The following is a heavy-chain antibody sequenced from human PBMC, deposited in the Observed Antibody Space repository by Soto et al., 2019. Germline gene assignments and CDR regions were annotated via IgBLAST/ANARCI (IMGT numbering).Heavy chain of an antibody. CDR1: GYTFTNSG. J-gene: IGHJ1*01. CDR3: ARDLGYSGYDVQD. D-gene: IGHD5-12*01. CDR2: IRVNNGDT. Sequence: HVQLVQSGAEVKKPGASVKVSCKASGYTFTNSGFSWVRQAPGQGLEWVGWIRVNNGDTHYAQKLQGRVTMTTDTSTSTACKERGSLRPDDTEVYYCARDLGYSGYDVQDWGQGTLITVS. V-gene: IGHV1-18*01.